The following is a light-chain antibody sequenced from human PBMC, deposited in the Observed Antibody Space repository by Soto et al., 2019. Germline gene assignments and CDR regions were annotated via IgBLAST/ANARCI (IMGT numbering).Light chain of an antibody. V-gene: IGKV1-5*03. CDR1: QSISSW. CDR3: QQYHNWPPIT. Sequence: DIQMTQSPSMLSASVGDRVTIACRASQSISSWLAWYQQKPGKAPKLLIYKASTLKSGVPSRFSGSGSGTEFTLTISSLQSEDSAVYYCQQYHNWPPITFGQGTRLEN. CDR2: KAS. J-gene: IGKJ5*01.